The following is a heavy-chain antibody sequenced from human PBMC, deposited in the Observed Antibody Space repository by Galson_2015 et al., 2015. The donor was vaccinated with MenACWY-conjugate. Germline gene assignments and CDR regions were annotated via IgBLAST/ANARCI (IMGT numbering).Heavy chain of an antibody. CDR3: ARVKYSGSYYFDY. V-gene: IGHV3-23*01. J-gene: IGHJ4*02. D-gene: IGHD1-26*01. Sequence: LRLSCAASGFTFSSYVMNWVRQAPGKGLEWVSGIDGSGDRTYYIDSVKDRFTISRDNSKNTLYLQMNSLRAEDTAVYYCARVKYSGSYYFDYWGQGTLVTVS. CDR1: GFTFSSYV. CDR2: IDGSGDRT.